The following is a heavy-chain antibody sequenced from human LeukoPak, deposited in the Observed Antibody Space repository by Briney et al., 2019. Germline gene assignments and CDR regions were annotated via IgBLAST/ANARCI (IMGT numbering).Heavy chain of an antibody. CDR2: IYPGDSDT. J-gene: IGHJ3*02. D-gene: IGHD3-22*01. V-gene: IGHV5-51*01. CDR3: ARHGATYYYDSSGLHAFDI. CDR1: GYSFTSYR. Sequence: GESLKISCKGSGYSFTSYRIGWVRQLPGKGLEWMGIIYPGDSDTRYSPSFQGQVTISADKSISTAYLQWSSLKASDTAMYYCARHGATYYYDSSGLHAFDIWGQGTMVTVSS.